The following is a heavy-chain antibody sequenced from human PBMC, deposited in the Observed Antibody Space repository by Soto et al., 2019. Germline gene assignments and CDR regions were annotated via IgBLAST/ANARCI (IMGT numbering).Heavy chain of an antibody. Sequence: GASVKVSCKASGYTFTSYYMHWVRQAPGQGLEWMGIINPSGGSTSYAQKFQGRVTMTRDTSTSTVYMELSSLRSEDTAVYYCARAVYPWTTTTGYYYGMDVWGQGTTVTVSS. CDR2: INPSGGST. D-gene: IGHD1-26*01. CDR1: GYTFTSYY. CDR3: ARAVYPWTTTTGYYYGMDV. J-gene: IGHJ6*02. V-gene: IGHV1-46*01.